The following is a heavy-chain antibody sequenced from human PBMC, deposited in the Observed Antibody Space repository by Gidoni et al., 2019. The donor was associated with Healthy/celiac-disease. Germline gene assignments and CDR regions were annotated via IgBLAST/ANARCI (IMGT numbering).Heavy chain of an antibody. CDR2: IYYRGST. CDR1: GGSISSRSYY. CDR3: ARQGGDIVVVPAAYNWFDP. V-gene: IGHV4-39*01. J-gene: IGHJ5*02. D-gene: IGHD2-2*01. Sequence: QLQLQESGPGLVKPSETLSLTCTVPGGSISSRSYYWGWIRQPPGKGLEWSGSIYYRGSTYYNPALKRRVTISVDTSKNQFSLKLSSVTAADTAVYYCARQGGDIVVVPAAYNWFDPWGQGTLVTVSS.